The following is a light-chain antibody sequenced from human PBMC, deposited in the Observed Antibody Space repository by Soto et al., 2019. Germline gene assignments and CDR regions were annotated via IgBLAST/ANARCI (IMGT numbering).Light chain of an antibody. Sequence: QAVVTQPPSVSAAPGQRVTISCSGGSSNIGNNYVSWYQQIPGRAPKLLIYENNKRPSGIPDRFSGPKSGTSATLGITGLHTGDEADYYCGTWDDSVSADWVFGGGTKLTVL. CDR1: SSNIGNNY. J-gene: IGLJ3*02. V-gene: IGLV1-51*02. CDR2: ENN. CDR3: GTWDDSVSADWV.